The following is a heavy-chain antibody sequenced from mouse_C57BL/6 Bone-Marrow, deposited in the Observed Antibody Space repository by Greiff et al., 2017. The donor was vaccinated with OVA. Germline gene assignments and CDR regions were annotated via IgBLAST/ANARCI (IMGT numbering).Heavy chain of an antibody. V-gene: IGHV5-17*01. CDR3: ARSDYYYGSSYRAWFAY. D-gene: IGHD1-1*01. J-gene: IGHJ3*01. Sequence: EVMLVESGGGLVKPGGSLKLSCAASGFTFSDYGMHWVRQAPEKGLEWVAYISSGSSTIYYADTVKGRFTISRDNAKNTLFLQMTSLRSEDTAMYYCARSDYYYGSSYRAWFAYWGQGTLVTVSA. CDR2: ISSGSSTI. CDR1: GFTFSDYG.